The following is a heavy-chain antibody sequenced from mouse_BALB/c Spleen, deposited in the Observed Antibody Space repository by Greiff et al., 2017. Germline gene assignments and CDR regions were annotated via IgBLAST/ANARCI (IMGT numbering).Heavy chain of an antibody. CDR1: GFTFSSYT. V-gene: IGHV5-12-2*01. J-gene: IGHJ3*01. CDR2: ISNGGGST. Sequence: DVQLVESGGGLVQPGGSLKLSCAASGFTFSSYTMSWVRQTPEKRLEWVAYISNGGGSTYYPDTVKGRFTISRDNAKNTLYLQMSSLKSEDTAMYYCARPHRYSWFAYWGQGTLVTVSA. CDR3: ARPHRYSWFAY. D-gene: IGHD2-14*01.